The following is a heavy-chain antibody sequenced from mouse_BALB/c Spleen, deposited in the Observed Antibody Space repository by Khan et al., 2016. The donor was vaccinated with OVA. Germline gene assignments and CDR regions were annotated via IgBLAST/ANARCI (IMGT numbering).Heavy chain of an antibody. Sequence: SGPGLVKPSQSLSLTCTVTGYSITSDYAWNWIRQFPGNKLEWMGFISYSGNTKYNPSLKSRFSITRDTSKNQFFLQLNSVTTEDTATDYCARVYGGDFDYWGQGTSLTVSS. CDR2: ISYSGNT. CDR3: ARVYGGDFDY. J-gene: IGHJ2*02. D-gene: IGHD1-1*01. V-gene: IGHV3-2*02. CDR1: GYSITSDYA.